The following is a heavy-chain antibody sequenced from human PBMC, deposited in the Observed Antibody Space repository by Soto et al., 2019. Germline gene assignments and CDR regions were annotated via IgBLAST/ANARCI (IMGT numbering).Heavy chain of an antibody. D-gene: IGHD3-10*01. J-gene: IGHJ6*03. CDR2: IYYSGST. Sequence: QVQLQESGPGLVKPSQTLSLTCTVSGGSISSGGYYWSWIRQHPGKGLEWIGYIYYSGSTYYNPSLKSRVTISVDTSKTQFSLKLSSVTAADTAVYYCARADRAMVRGVIITSFLGYYMDVWGKGTTVTVSS. CDR1: GGSISSGGYY. CDR3: ARADRAMVRGVIITSFLGYYMDV. V-gene: IGHV4-31*03.